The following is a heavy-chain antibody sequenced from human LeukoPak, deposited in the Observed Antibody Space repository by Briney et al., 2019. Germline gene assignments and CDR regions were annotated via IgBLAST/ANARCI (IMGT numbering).Heavy chain of an antibody. Sequence: GASVKVSCKASGYTFTSYYMHWVRQAPGQELEWMGIINPSGGSTSYAQKFQGRVTMTRDTSTSTVYMELSSLRSEDTAVYYCARDLGPSQYYYDSSGYYAFDIWGQGTMVTVSS. D-gene: IGHD3-22*01. CDR1: GYTFTSYY. J-gene: IGHJ3*02. CDR3: ARDLGPSQYYYDSSGYYAFDI. CDR2: INPSGGST. V-gene: IGHV1-46*01.